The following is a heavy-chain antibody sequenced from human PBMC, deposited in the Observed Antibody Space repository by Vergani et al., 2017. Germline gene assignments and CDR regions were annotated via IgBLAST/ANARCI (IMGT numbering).Heavy chain of an antibody. V-gene: IGHV1-46*03. D-gene: IGHD3-9*01. CDR1: GYTFSNYY. CDR2: INPSGGHT. Sequence: QVQVVQSGAAVKKSGASVKVSCKTSGYTFSNYYMHWVRQAPGQGLEWMGIINPSGGHTNYAQKFQGRVTMTRDTSTSTVYMELSSLRSEDTAIYYCARGDYGILTGYRYWGQGTLGTVSA. J-gene: IGHJ4*02. CDR3: ARGDYGILTGYRY.